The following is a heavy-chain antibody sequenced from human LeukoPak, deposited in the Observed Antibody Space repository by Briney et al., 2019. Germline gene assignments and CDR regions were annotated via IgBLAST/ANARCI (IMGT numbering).Heavy chain of an antibody. Sequence: GGSLRLSCADSGFTFSSYAIHWVRQAPGKGLDWVAVISYDGTNKYYADSVKARFTISRDNSKNTLYLQMNSLRAEDTAVYYCAREYCSGGSCYFDYWGQGTLVTVSS. J-gene: IGHJ4*02. D-gene: IGHD2-15*01. CDR1: GFTFSSYA. CDR3: AREYCSGGSCYFDY. CDR2: ISYDGTNK. V-gene: IGHV3-30*04.